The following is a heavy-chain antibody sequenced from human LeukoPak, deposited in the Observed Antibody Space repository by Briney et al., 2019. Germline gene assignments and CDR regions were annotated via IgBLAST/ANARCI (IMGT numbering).Heavy chain of an antibody. CDR2: ISHDGSSS. CDR1: GFTFSTYW. D-gene: IGHD5-18*01. V-gene: IGHV3-74*01. CDR3: ARAGYPYAFDI. Sequence: GGSLRLSCAAPGFTFSTYWMHWVRQAPGKGLVWVSRISHDGSSSSYADSVKGRFTISRDNAKNTLYLQMNSLRADDTAVYYCARAGYPYAFDIWGQGTMVIVSS. J-gene: IGHJ3*02.